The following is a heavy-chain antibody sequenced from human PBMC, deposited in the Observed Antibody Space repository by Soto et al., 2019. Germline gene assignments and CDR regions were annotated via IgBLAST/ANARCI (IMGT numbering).Heavy chain of an antibody. V-gene: IGHV2-5*02. CDR3: AHTSKVRYYDILTGYSYYYYGMDV. Sequence: QITLKESGPTLVKPTQTLTLTCTFSGFSLSTSGVGVGWIRQPPGKALEWLALIYWDDDKRYSPSLKSRLTXTKDTSKNQVXXTXTXXDPVDTATYYCAHTSKVRYYDILTGYSYYYYGMDVWGQGTTVTVSS. CDR1: GFSLSTSGVG. D-gene: IGHD3-9*01. J-gene: IGHJ6*02. CDR2: IYWDDDK.